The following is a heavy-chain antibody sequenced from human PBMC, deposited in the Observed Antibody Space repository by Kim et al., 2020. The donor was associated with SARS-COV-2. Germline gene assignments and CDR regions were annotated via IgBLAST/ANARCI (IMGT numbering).Heavy chain of an antibody. Sequence: GGSLRLSCAASGFTFSSYSMNWVRQAPGKGLEWVSSISSSSSYIYYADSVKGRFTVSRDNAKNSLYLQMNILRGEDTALYYGARVLCGWNTDYWGQGTL. D-gene: IGHD1-1*01. CDR2: ISSSSSYI. CDR3: ARVLCGWNTDY. J-gene: IGHJ4*02. CDR1: GFTFSSYS. V-gene: IGHV3-21*04.